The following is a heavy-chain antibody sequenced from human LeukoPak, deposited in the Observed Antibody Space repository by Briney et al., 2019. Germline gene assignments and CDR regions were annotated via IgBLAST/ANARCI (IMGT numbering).Heavy chain of an antibody. J-gene: IGHJ6*03. CDR2: IYYSGST. CDR3: ARTSASYYYYMDV. V-gene: IGHV4-59*01. Sequence: SETLSLTCTVSGGSISCYYWSWIRQPPGKGLEWIGYIYYSGSTNYNPSLKSRVTISLDKSTKQVSLRVNSVTPADTAVYYCARTSASYYYYMDVWGKGTTVTISS. D-gene: IGHD3-3*01. CDR1: GGSISCYY.